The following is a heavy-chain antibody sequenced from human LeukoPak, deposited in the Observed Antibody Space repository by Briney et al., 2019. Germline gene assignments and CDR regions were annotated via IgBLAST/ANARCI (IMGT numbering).Heavy chain of an antibody. CDR3: ARFYCSGGSCYVTDNWFDP. CDR1: GGSFSGYY. D-gene: IGHD2-15*01. Sequence: PSETLSLTCAVYGGSFSGYYWSWIRQPPGKGLEWIGEINHSGSTNYNPSLKSRVTISVDTSKNQFSLKLSSVTAADTAVYYCARFYCSGGSCYVTDNWFDPWGQGTLVTVSS. V-gene: IGHV4-34*01. CDR2: INHSGST. J-gene: IGHJ5*02.